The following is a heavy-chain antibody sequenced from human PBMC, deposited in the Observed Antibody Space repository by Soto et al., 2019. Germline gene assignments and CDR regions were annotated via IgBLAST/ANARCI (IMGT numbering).Heavy chain of an antibody. CDR2: IYHSGST. Sequence: SQTLSLTCAFSGGSIXSSNGRLLVRQPPGKGLEWIGEIYHSGSTNYNPSLKSRVTISVDKSKNQFSLKLSSVTAADTAVYYCPRTGLAVAGMGVFDYCAQPILVTVTS. V-gene: IGHV4-4*02. J-gene: IGHJ4*01. D-gene: IGHD6-19*01. CDR1: GGSIXSSNG. CDR3: PRTGLAVAGMGVFDY.